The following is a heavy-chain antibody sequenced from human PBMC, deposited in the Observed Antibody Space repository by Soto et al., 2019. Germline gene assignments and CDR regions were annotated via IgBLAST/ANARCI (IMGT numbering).Heavy chain of an antibody. Sequence: ASVKVSCKASNYTFINYGIGWVRLAPGHGLEWMGWVSPSYGKTYYAHKFQGRVTMTTDTSTGTVYMELRCLRSDDTAVYFCARGGVPLAAVADSCFDSWGQGTLVTVSS. CDR3: ARGGVPLAAVADSCFDS. V-gene: IGHV1-18*04. D-gene: IGHD6-19*01. CDR1: NYTFINYG. CDR2: VSPSYGKT. J-gene: IGHJ5*01.